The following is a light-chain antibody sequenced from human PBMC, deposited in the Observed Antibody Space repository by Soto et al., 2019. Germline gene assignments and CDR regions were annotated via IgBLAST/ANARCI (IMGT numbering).Light chain of an antibody. CDR2: GAS. CDR1: QSVDSRY. V-gene: IGKV3-20*01. J-gene: IGKJ4*01. CDR3: QQDGRSPVT. Sequence: EIVLTQSPGTLSLSPGERGTLSCRASQSVDSRYFAWYQQKPGQAPRLVIYGASSRATGIPDRFSGSGSGTDFTLTISRLEPEDFAGYSCQQDGRSPVTFGGGAKVEIE.